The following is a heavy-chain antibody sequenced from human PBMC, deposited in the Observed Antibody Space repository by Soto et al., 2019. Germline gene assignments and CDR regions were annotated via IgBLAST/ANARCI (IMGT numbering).Heavy chain of an antibody. J-gene: IGHJ6*02. V-gene: IGHV3-53*01. CDR2: IYSGGST. D-gene: IGHD3-10*01. CDR3: ASPSPRGDYYYGIDL. Sequence: PGGSLRLSCAASGFTVSSNYMSWVRQAPGKGLEWVSVIYSGGSTYYADSVKGRFTISRDNSKNTLYLQMNSMRAEDTAVYYCASPSPRGDYYYGIDLWGQGTTVTVSS. CDR1: GFTVSSNY.